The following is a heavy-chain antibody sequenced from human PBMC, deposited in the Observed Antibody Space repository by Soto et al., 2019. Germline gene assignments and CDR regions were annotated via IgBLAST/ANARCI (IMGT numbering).Heavy chain of an antibody. J-gene: IGHJ5*01. V-gene: IGHV1-8*01. CDR2: VNPNTGNT. D-gene: IGHD3-10*01. Sequence: QVQLVQSGAEVKKPGASVKVSCTASGYTFRSYDIHWVRQATGQGLEWMGWVNPNTGNTGYAQRFQGRVTMTRDISTSTAYMELSRLTSEDPTIYYCARAYGAGSFDFWGPGTLVSVSS. CDR3: ARAYGAGSFDF. CDR1: GYTFRSYD.